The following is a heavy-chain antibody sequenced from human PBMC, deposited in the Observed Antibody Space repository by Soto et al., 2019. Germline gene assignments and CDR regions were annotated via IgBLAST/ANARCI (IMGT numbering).Heavy chain of an antibody. J-gene: IGHJ4*02. Sequence: GGSLRLSCAASGFTFGSYWMHWVRQAPGKGLVWVSHINSDGSSTSYADSAKGRFTISRDNAKNTLYLQMNSLRAEDTAVYYCTRDGPSGPREYFDYWGQGTLVTVSS. CDR1: GFTFGSYW. V-gene: IGHV3-74*01. CDR3: TRDGPSGPREYFDY. CDR2: INSDGSST. D-gene: IGHD3-10*01.